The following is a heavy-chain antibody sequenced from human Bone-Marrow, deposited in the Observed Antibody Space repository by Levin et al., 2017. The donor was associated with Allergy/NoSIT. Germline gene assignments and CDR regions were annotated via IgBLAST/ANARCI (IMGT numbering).Heavy chain of an antibody. J-gene: IGHJ4*02. V-gene: IGHV1-69*04. Sequence: PGESLKISCKASGGTFSSYAISWVRQAPGQGLEWMGRIIPILGIANYAQKFQGRVTITADKSTSTAYMELSSLRSEDTAVYYCAREDTAMVGEYYFDYWGQGTLVTVSS. CDR1: GGTFSSYA. D-gene: IGHD5-18*01. CDR3: AREDTAMVGEYYFDY. CDR2: IIPILGIA.